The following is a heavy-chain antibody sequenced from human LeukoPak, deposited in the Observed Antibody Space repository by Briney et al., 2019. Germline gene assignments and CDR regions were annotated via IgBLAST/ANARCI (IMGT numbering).Heavy chain of an antibody. CDR2: IYSGGST. D-gene: IGHD3-16*01. Sequence: PGGSLRLSCAACGFTVSSNYMSWVRQAPGKGLEWVSVIYSGGSTYYADSVKGRFTISRHNSKNTLYLQMNSLRAEDTAVYYCAIAADWLIFDYWGQGTLVTVSS. CDR3: AIAADWLIFDY. V-gene: IGHV3-53*04. J-gene: IGHJ4*02. CDR1: GFTVSSNY.